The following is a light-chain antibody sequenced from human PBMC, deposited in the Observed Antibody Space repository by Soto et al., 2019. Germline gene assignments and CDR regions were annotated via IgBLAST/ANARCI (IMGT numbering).Light chain of an antibody. Sequence: AIQMTQSPSSLSASLGDRVTSTCRASQGIRNDLGWYQQKPGKAPKLLIYAASSLQSGVPSRFSGSGSGTDFTLTISSLQPEDFATYYCLQDYNYPPTFGQGTKVDIK. CDR1: QGIRND. CDR3: LQDYNYPPT. V-gene: IGKV1-6*01. J-gene: IGKJ1*01. CDR2: AAS.